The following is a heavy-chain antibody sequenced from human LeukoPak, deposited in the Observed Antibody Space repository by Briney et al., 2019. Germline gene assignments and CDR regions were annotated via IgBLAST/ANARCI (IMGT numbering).Heavy chain of an antibody. D-gene: IGHD4-11*01. CDR2: IYYSGST. CDR1: GGPISSSSYY. CDR3: ARGPRRYSNYFDY. V-gene: IGHV4-39*01. Sequence: SETLSLTCTVSGGPISSSSYYWGWIRQPPGKGLEWIGSIYYSGSTYYNPSLKSRVTISVDTSKNQFSLKLSSVTAADTAVYYCARGPRRYSNYFDYWGQGTLVTVSS. J-gene: IGHJ4*02.